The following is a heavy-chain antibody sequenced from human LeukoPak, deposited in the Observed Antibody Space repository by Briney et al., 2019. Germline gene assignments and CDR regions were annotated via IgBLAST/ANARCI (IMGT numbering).Heavy chain of an antibody. CDR2: ISGSGGST. CDR1: GFTFSSYA. CDR3: TTTPYYDILTGQSPADY. D-gene: IGHD3-9*01. J-gene: IGHJ4*02. Sequence: GGSLRLSCAASGFTFSSYAMSWVRQAPGKGLEWVSAISGSGGSTYYADSVKGRFTISRDNSKNTLYLQMNSLRAEDTAVYYCTTTPYYDILTGQSPADYWGQGTLVTVSS. V-gene: IGHV3-23*01.